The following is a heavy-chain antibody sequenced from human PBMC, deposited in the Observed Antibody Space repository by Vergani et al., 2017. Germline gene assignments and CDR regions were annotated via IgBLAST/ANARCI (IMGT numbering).Heavy chain of an antibody. CDR1: GGSFSDYY. Sequence: QVQLQEWGSGLLKPSETLSLTCGVSGGSFSDYYWRWIRQAPGMGLEWMGEVNHGGSTNYNPSLKSQVCISVYTSTTQFSLQLTSVTAADSALSSFSSIARAPTRRNPPPDYWGQGILVTVSS. V-gene: IGHV4-34*01. CDR2: VNHGGST. J-gene: IGHJ4*02. D-gene: IGHD3-16*02. CDR3: SSIARAPTRRNPPPDY.